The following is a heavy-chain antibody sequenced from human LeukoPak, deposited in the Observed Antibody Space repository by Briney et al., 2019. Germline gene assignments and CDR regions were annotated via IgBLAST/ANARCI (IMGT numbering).Heavy chain of an antibody. CDR1: GFTFSGHW. CDR2: IKYDGSEK. CDR3: ATRNIFEY. J-gene: IGHJ4*02. Sequence: PGGSLRLSCTVPGFTFSGHWMNWVRQAPGKGLEWVANIKYDGSEKGYVDSVEGRFTISRDNSKNSLFLQMNSLRAEDTAVYYCATRNIFEYWGQGTLVTVSS. V-gene: IGHV3-7*01.